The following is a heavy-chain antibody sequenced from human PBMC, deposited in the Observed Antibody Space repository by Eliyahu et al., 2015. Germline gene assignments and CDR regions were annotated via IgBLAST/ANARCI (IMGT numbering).Heavy chain of an antibody. D-gene: IGHD5-18*01. CDR3: ARRDTDREGWFDP. Sequence: QVQLLESGPGLVRPSQTLSLTCSVSGGSLNXGGYYWSWIRQRPGEGLEWIGSIFHSGYTYHNPSLKSRLSISRDTSKNEFSLKLTSVSAADTAVYYCARRDTDREGWFDPWGQGKLVTVSS. CDR2: IFHSGYT. CDR1: GGSLNXGGYY. V-gene: IGHV4-31*03. J-gene: IGHJ5*02.